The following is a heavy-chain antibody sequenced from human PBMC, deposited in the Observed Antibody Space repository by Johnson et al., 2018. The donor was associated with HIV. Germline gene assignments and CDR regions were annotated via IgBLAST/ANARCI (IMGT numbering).Heavy chain of an antibody. Sequence: QVQLVESGGGVVQPGRSLRLSCAASGFTLSSYAMHWVRQAPGKGLEWVAVISYDGRNKYYADSVKGRFTISRDNSKNTLYLQMNSLRAEDTAVYYCSRTTIFGVVINDAFDIWGQGTMVTVSS. J-gene: IGHJ3*02. CDR2: ISYDGRNK. CDR1: GFTLSSYA. CDR3: SRTTIFGVVINDAFDI. V-gene: IGHV3-30-3*01. D-gene: IGHD3-3*01.